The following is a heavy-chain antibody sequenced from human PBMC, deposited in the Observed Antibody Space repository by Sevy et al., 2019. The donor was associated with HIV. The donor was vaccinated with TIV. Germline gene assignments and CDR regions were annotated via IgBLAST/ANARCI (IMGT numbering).Heavy chain of an antibody. CDR3: ARDRNNYDSSGYPKGMDV. J-gene: IGHJ6*02. Sequence: ASVKVSCKASGYTFTRYGITWVRQAPGQGLEWMGWTSAYNGNTNYAQKVQGRVTMTTDMSTSTAYMELRGLKSDDTAMYYCARDRNNYDSSGYPKGMDVWGQGTTVTVSS. V-gene: IGHV1-18*01. D-gene: IGHD3-22*01. CDR2: TSAYNGNT. CDR1: GYTFTRYG.